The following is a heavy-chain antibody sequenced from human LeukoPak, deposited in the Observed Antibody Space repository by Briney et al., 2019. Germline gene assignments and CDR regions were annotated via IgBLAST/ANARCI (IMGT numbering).Heavy chain of an antibody. V-gene: IGHV1-2*02. Sequence: ASVKVSCKASGYAFTGYYMHWVRQAPGQGLEWMGWINPNSGGTNYAQKFQGRVTMTRDTSISTAYMELSRLRSDDTAVYYCERVESIAAAGYFDYWGQGTLVTVSS. D-gene: IGHD6-13*01. CDR2: INPNSGGT. CDR3: ERVESIAAAGYFDY. CDR1: GYAFTGYY. J-gene: IGHJ4*02.